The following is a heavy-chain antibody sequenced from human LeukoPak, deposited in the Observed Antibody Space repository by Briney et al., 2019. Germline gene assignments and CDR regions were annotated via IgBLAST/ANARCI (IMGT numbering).Heavy chain of an antibody. D-gene: IGHD2-2*01. CDR3: AAKALIPTPFDY. J-gene: IGHJ4*02. V-gene: IGHV4-34*01. Sequence: PSETLSLTCAVYGGSFSGYYWSWIRQPPGKGLEWIGEINHSGSTNYNPSLKSRVTISVDTSKNQFSLKLSSVTAADTAVYYCAAKALIPTPFDYWGQGTLVTVSS. CDR1: GGSFSGYY. CDR2: INHSGST.